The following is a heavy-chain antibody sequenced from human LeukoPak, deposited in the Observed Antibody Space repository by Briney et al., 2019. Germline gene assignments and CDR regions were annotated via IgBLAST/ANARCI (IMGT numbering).Heavy chain of an antibody. CDR1: GFTCSGFW. V-gene: IGHV3-7*03. D-gene: IGHD6-6*01. CDR3: ARSSYSSSSSV. J-gene: IGHJ3*01. Sequence: GGSLRLSCAVPGFTCSGFWMSWSRQAPGKGLEWVASINSDGSEGYYADVVKGRFTISRDNAKNSLYLQINSLRAEDTAVYYCARSSYSSSSSVWGQGTMVTVSS. CDR2: INSDGSEG.